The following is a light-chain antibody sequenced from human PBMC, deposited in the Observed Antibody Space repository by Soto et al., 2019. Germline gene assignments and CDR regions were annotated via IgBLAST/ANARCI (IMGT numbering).Light chain of an antibody. V-gene: IGKV3-20*01. CDR2: GAS. CDR3: QQYVTSPWA. Sequence: EIVLTQSPGTLSLSPGERATLSCRASQSVSSSFLAWYQQKPGQAPRLLIYGASNRATGIPDRFGGSGSGTDFTITISRLEPEDFAVYYCQQYVTSPWAFGQGTKVAIE. J-gene: IGKJ1*01. CDR1: QSVSSSF.